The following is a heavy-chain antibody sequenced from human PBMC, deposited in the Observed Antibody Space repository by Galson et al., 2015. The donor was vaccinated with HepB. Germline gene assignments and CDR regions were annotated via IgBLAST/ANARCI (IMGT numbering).Heavy chain of an antibody. Sequence: SVKVSCKASGGTFSNYAINWVRQAPGQGLEWMGGIIPLFGTASYAQRFQGRVTITADESTSTAYMELSSLRSEDTAIYYCARVPREGSSWSYYYYYGMDVWGQGTTVTVSS. D-gene: IGHD6-13*01. V-gene: IGHV1-69*13. J-gene: IGHJ6*02. CDR3: ARVPREGSSWSYYYYYGMDV. CDR2: IIPLFGTA. CDR1: GGTFSNYA.